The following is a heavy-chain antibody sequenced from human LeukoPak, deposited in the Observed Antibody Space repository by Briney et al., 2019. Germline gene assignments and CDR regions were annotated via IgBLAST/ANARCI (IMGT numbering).Heavy chain of an antibody. V-gene: IGHV3-11*01. Sequence: PGGSLRLSCAASGFTFSDYYMSWIRQAPGKGLEWVSYISSSGSTIYYADSVKGRFTISRDNAKNSLYLQMNSLRAEDTAVYYCARTFPRMATRIGRYYGMDVWGQGTTVTVSS. CDR2: ISSSGSTI. D-gene: IGHD5-24*01. CDR3: ARTFPRMATRIGRYYGMDV. CDR1: GFTFSDYY. J-gene: IGHJ6*02.